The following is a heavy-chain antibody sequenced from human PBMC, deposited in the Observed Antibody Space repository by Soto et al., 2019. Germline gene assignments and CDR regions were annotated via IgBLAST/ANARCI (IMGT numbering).Heavy chain of an antibody. Sequence: ASVKVSCKASGYTFTSYDINWVRQATGQGLEWMGWMNPNSGNTGYAQKFQGRVTMTRNTSISTAYMELSSLRSEDTAVYYCARELLWFGELRYGMDVWGQGTTVTVSS. CDR2: MNPNSGNT. V-gene: IGHV1-8*01. CDR1: GYTFTSYD. J-gene: IGHJ6*02. D-gene: IGHD3-10*01. CDR3: ARELLWFGELRYGMDV.